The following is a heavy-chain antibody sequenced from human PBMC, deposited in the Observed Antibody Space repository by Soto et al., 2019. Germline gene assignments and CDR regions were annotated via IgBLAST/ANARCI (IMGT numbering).Heavy chain of an antibody. D-gene: IGHD3-9*01. Sequence: GESLKISCAASGFTFSSYSMNWVRQAPGKGLEWVSSISSSSSYIYYADSVKGRFTISRDNAKNSLYLQMNSLRAEDTAVYYCARGPGDDILTGYPYYFDYWGQGTLVTVSS. CDR3: ARGPGDDILTGYPYYFDY. CDR2: ISSSSSYI. V-gene: IGHV3-21*01. CDR1: GFTFSSYS. J-gene: IGHJ4*02.